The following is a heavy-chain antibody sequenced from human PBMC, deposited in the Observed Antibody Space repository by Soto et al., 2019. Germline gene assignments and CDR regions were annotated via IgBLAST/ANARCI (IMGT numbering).Heavy chain of an antibody. Sequence: PGGSLRLSCAASGFTFSSYAMSWVRQAPGKGLEWVSAISGSGGSTYYADSVKGRFTISRDNSKNTLYLQMNSLRAEDTAVYYCAKEGQMATIQAPEVFDYWGQGTLVTVSS. CDR2: ISGSGGST. CDR3: AKEGQMATIQAPEVFDY. J-gene: IGHJ4*02. D-gene: IGHD5-12*01. CDR1: GFTFSSYA. V-gene: IGHV3-23*01.